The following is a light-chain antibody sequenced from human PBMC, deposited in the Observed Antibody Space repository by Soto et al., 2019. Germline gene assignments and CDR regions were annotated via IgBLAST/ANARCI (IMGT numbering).Light chain of an antibody. V-gene: IGKV2-28*01. J-gene: IGKJ4*01. CDR1: QSLLHSHGYHY. CDR3: QQYDKLPPT. Sequence: DIVMTQSPLSLPVTPGEPASISCRSSQSLLHSHGYHYLDWYLQKPGQSPQLLIFDAFNLETGVPSRFSGSGSGTDFTFTISNLQPEDVATYYCQQYDKLPPTFGGGTKVDI. CDR2: DAF.